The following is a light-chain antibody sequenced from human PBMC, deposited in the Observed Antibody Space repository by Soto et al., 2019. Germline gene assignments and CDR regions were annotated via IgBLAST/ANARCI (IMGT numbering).Light chain of an antibody. CDR1: QSISSW. J-gene: IGKJ1*01. CDR2: KAS. CDR3: QQYNSYST. Sequence: DIQMTQSPSSLSQSVGERVTITCRASQSISSWLAWYQQKPGKAPKLLIYKASSLESGVPSRCSGSGSGTEFTLTISSLQPDDFATYYCQQYNSYSTFGQGTKVDIK. V-gene: IGKV1-5*03.